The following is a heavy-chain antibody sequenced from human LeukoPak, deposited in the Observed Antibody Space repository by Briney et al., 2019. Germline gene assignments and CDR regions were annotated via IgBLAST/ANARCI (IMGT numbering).Heavy chain of an antibody. CDR2: ISAYNGNT. V-gene: IGHV1-18*01. CDR1: GYTFTSYG. J-gene: IGHJ4*02. D-gene: IGHD3-22*01. Sequence: GASVKVSCKASGYTFTSYGISWVRQAPGQGLEWMGWISAYNGNTNYAQKLQGRVTMTTDTSTSTAYMELRSLRSDDAAVYYCARDIWGVLYCYDSSGYHFDYWGQGTLVTVSS. CDR3: ARDIWGVLYCYDSSGYHFDY.